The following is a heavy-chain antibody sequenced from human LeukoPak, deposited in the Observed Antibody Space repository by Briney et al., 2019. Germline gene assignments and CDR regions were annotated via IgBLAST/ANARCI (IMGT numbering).Heavy chain of an antibody. CDR2: IYYSGST. J-gene: IGHJ5*02. Sequence: PSETLSLTCTVSGGSISSYYWSWIRQPPGKGLEWIGYIYYSGSTNYNPSLKSRVTISVDTSKNQFSLKLTSVTAADTAVYYCARDGYSSGGDGYWFDPWGQGTLVTVSS. D-gene: IGHD6-19*01. CDR1: GGSISSYY. V-gene: IGHV4-59*12. CDR3: ARDGYSSGGDGYWFDP.